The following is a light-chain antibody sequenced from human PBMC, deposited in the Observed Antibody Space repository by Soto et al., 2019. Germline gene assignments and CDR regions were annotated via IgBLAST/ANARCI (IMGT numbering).Light chain of an antibody. CDR2: DVS. J-gene: IGLJ1*01. V-gene: IGLV2-14*01. CDR3: SSYTSISTLDV. Sequence: QSALTQPASVSGSPGQSITISCTGTSSDVGGYNYVSWYQQHPGKAPKLMIYDVSNRPSGVSNRFSGSKSGNTASLTISGLHAEDEADYYCSSYTSISTLDVFGTGTKVTVL. CDR1: SSDVGGYNY.